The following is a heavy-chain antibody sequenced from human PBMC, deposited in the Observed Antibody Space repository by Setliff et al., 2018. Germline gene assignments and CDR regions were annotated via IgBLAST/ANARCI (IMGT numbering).Heavy chain of an antibody. D-gene: IGHD6-25*01. J-gene: IGHJ4*02. CDR1: GDSMSGYY. CDR2: IYYGGSA. Sequence: LSLTCSVSGDSMSGYYWSWIRQSPRKGLEWIGNIYYGGSANYNPSLKSRVTISVDMSKNQFSLNLRSVTAADTAIYYCARDSHRLTTDPLFDHWGQGALVTVSS. V-gene: IGHV4-59*12. CDR3: ARDSHRLTTDPLFDH.